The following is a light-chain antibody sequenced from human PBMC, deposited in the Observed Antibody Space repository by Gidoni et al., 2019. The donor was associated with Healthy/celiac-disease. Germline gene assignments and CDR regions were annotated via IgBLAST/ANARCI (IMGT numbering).Light chain of an antibody. CDR3: QRRSNWPRVT. CDR2: EAS. Sequence: IVFTQPPATLSSSPGERATLSCSASQSASSYLAWYQQKPGQAPGHLIYEASNRTTGIPAKFSGSEYGTDFTLTISSLEPEDLAVYYCQRRSNWPRVTFGPGTKVDIK. V-gene: IGKV3-11*01. J-gene: IGKJ3*01. CDR1: QSASSY.